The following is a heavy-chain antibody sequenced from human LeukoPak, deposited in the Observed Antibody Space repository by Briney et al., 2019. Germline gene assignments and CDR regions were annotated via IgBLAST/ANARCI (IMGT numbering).Heavy chain of an antibody. D-gene: IGHD2-15*01. V-gene: IGHV3-21*01. CDR1: GFTFSSYS. CDR2: ISSSSSYI. CDR3: ASQPGGSCYGVTLGVSSDY. J-gene: IGHJ4*02. Sequence: GGSLRLSCAASGFTFSSYSMNWVRQAPGKGLEWVSSISSSSSYIYYADSVKGRFTISRDNAKNSLYLQMNSLRAEDTAVYYCASQPGGSCYGVTLGVSSDYWGQGTLVTVSS.